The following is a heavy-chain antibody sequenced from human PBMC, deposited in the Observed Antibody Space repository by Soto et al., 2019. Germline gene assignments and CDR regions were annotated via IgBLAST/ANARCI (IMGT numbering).Heavy chain of an antibody. J-gene: IGHJ6*02. CDR1: GGTFSSYA. CDR3: GTAMATEGGYYYYGMDV. Sequence: SVKVSCKASGGTFSSYAISWVRQAPGQGLEWMGGIIPIFGTANYAQKFQGRVTITADKSTSTAYMELSSLRSEDTAVYYCGTAMATEGGYYYYGMDVWGQGTTVTVSS. V-gene: IGHV1-69*06. D-gene: IGHD5-18*01. CDR2: IIPIFGTA.